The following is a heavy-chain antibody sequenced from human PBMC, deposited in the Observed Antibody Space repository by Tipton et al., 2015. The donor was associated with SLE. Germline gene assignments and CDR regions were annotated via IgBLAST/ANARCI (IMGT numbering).Heavy chain of an antibody. J-gene: IGHJ4*02. D-gene: IGHD2-2*01. CDR2: INHSGNT. CDR1: GGSFSGNY. CDR3: ARSSRYCSSTSCSYFDY. V-gene: IGHV4-34*01. Sequence: TLSLTCAVYGGSFSGNYWSWIRQSPGKGLEWIGEINHSGNTNYNPSLKSRVTISVDTSKNQFSLKLSSVTAADTAVYYCARSSRYCSSTSCSYFDYWGQGALVTVSS.